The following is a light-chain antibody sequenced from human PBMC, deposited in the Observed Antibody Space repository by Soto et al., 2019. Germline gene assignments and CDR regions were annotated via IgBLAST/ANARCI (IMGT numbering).Light chain of an antibody. V-gene: IGLV2-14*01. Sequence: QSALTQPASVSGSPGQSIAISCTGTSRDVGGYNYVSWYQQHPGKAPELLIYDVSARPSGIPNRYSGSKSDNTASLTITGLQAEDEAEYYCSSYTSSNTVVFGGGTKVTLL. CDR3: SSYTSSNTVV. J-gene: IGLJ2*01. CDR1: SRDVGGYNY. CDR2: DVS.